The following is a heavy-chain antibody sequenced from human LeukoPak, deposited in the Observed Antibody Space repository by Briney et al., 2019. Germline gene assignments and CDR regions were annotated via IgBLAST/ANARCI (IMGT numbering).Heavy chain of an antibody. J-gene: IGHJ5*02. D-gene: IGHD2-8*01. CDR3: AREGLMGNWFDP. CDR2: IYSSGST. Sequence: SETLSLTCTVSGDSISSYYWTWIRQPAGKGLEWIGRIYSSGSTNCNPSLKSRVTMSVDTSKNQFSLKLSSVTAADTAVYYCAREGLMGNWFDPWGQGTLVTVSS. V-gene: IGHV4-4*07. CDR1: GDSISSYY.